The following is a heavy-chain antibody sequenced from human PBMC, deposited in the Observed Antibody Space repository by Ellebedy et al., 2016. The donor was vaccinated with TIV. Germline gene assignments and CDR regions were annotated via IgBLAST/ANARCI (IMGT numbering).Heavy chain of an antibody. Sequence: GESLKISCAASGFTFSTYAMSWLRQAPGKGLEWVSGFGVSGDTTYYVDSVKGRFTISRDNSKNMLYLQMNSLRAEDTAVYYCARGLRYSSFDYWGQGTLVTVSS. D-gene: IGHD6-13*01. CDR2: FGVSGDTT. J-gene: IGHJ4*02. CDR1: GFTFSTYA. V-gene: IGHV3-23*01. CDR3: ARGLRYSSFDY.